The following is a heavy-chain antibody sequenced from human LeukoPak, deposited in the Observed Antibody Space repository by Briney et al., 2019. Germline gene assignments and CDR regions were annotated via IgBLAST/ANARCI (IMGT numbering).Heavy chain of an antibody. V-gene: IGHV4-39*01. CDR2: IYYSGST. D-gene: IGHD3-3*01. CDR3: ARPAGDFWSGYYPYYFDY. CDR1: GGSISSSSFY. Sequence: PSETLSLTCTVSGGSISSSSFYWGWMRPPPGKGLVWIGCIYYSGSTYYNPSLKSRVTISVDTSKNQFSLKLSSVTAADTAVYYCARPAGDFWSGYYPYYFDYWGQGTLVTVSS. J-gene: IGHJ4*02.